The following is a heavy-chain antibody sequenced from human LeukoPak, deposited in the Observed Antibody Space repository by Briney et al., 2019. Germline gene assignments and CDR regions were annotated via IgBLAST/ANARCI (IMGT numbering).Heavy chain of an antibody. CDR3: ARVGRDSSSWLFDY. D-gene: IGHD6-13*01. CDR1: GYTFTSYD. CDR2: ISAYNGNT. V-gene: IGHV1-18*01. J-gene: IGHJ4*02. Sequence: GASVKVSCKASGYTFTSYDVSWVRQAPGQGLERMGWISAYNGNTNYAQKFQGRVTMTTDTSTSTAYMELRSLRSDDTAVYYCARVGRDSSSWLFDYWGQGTPVTVSS.